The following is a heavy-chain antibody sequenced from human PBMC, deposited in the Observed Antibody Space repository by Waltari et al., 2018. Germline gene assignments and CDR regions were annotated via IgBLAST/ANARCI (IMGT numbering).Heavy chain of an antibody. Sequence: EVELVESGGGLVQPGGSLRLSCVASGFPFSRYWMSWVRQAPGKGLEWVANLNQDGSATYSVDSVKGRFTISRDNAKNLLYLQMNSLRAEDTAVYYCARDSHGCYGCGMDVWGQGTTVTV. CDR2: LNQDGSAT. CDR1: GFPFSRYW. CDR3: ARDSHGCYGCGMDV. V-gene: IGHV3-7*03. D-gene: IGHD2-2*01. J-gene: IGHJ6*02.